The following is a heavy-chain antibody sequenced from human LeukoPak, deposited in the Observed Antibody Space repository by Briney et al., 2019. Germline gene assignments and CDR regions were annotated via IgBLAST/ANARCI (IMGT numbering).Heavy chain of an antibody. CDR1: GFTFDDYA. CDR2: IGWYSGSI. Sequence: GRSLRLSCAASGFTFDDYAMLCVRQAPGKGLEWVSGIGWYSGSIGYADSVKGRFTISSDNAKISLFLQMNSLRVEDMAFYYCVKGGHSRSWYTDFDYWGQGTLVSVSS. V-gene: IGHV3-9*03. CDR3: VKGGHSRSWYTDFDY. D-gene: IGHD6-13*01. J-gene: IGHJ4*02.